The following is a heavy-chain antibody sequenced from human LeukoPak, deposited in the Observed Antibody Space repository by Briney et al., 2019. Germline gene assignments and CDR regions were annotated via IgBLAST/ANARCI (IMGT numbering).Heavy chain of an antibody. J-gene: IGHJ3*02. CDR2: IWYDGSNT. D-gene: IGHD3-22*01. Sequence: GGSLRLSCAASGFTFSSYGMHWVRQAPGKGLEWVAVIWYDGSNTYYADSVRGRFTISRDNSKNTPYLQMNSLRAEDTAVYYCAREKSPDSSGYYYVADAFDIWGQGTMVTVSS. CDR1: GFTFSSYG. CDR3: AREKSPDSSGYYYVADAFDI. V-gene: IGHV3-33*01.